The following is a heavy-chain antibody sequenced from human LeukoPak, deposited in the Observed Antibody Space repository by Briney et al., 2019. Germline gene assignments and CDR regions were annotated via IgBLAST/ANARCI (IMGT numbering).Heavy chain of an antibody. V-gene: IGHV3-30-3*01. Sequence: PGGFLRLSCAASGFAFSGYAMHWVRQAPGKELEWVAVMSHDGTNKYYADSVKGRFTISRDNSKNTLYLQMDSLRTEDTAVYYCARHRGPSLHSSGYFDYWGQRTLVTVSS. CDR1: GFAFSGYA. J-gene: IGHJ4*02. D-gene: IGHD3-22*01. CDR3: ARHRGPSLHSSGYFDY. CDR2: MSHDGTNK.